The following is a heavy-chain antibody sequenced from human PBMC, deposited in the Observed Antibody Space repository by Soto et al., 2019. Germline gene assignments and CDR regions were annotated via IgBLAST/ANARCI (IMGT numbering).Heavy chain of an antibody. Sequence: EVQLLESGGGLVQPGGSLRLSCAASGFIFNAYAMTWVRQAPGKGLEWASAIGGSGGNTYYAASVKGRFTISRDNSKDTVELEMNRLRVDDTAVYFCARVASDYINSADHWGQGILVTVSS. CDR1: GFIFNAYA. V-gene: IGHV3-23*01. D-gene: IGHD4-4*01. J-gene: IGHJ4*02. CDR3: ARVASDYINSADH. CDR2: IGGSGGNT.